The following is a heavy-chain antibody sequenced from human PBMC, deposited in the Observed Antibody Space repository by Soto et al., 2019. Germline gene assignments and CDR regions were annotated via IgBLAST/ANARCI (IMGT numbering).Heavy chain of an antibody. CDR2: INHSGST. D-gene: IGHD3-3*01. J-gene: IGHJ6*02. V-gene: IGHV4-34*01. CDR1: GGSFSGYY. Sequence: SETLSLTCAVYGGSFSGYYWSWIRQPPGKGLEWIGEINHSGSTNYNPSLKSRVTISVDTSKNHSSLKLSSVTAADTAVYYCARGGVRFLEWLPPSSYYYGMDVWGQGTTVTVSS. CDR3: ARGGVRFLEWLPPSSYYYGMDV.